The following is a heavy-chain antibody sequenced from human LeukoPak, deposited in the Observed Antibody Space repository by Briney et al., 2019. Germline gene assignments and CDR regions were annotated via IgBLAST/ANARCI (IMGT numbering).Heavy chain of an antibody. CDR3: AKVRGSIAARLPIDY. D-gene: IGHD6-6*01. Sequence: PGGSLRLSCAASGFTFSSYGMHWVRQAPGKGLEWVAVISYDGSNKYYADSVKGRFTISRDNSKNTLYLQMNSLRAEDTAVYYCAKVRGSIAARLPIDYWGQGTLVTVSS. CDR2: ISYDGSNK. J-gene: IGHJ4*02. CDR1: GFTFSSYG. V-gene: IGHV3-30*18.